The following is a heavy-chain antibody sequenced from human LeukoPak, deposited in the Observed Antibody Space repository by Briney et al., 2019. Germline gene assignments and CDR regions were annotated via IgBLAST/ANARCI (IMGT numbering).Heavy chain of an antibody. D-gene: IGHD5-18*01. Sequence: GGSLRLSCVASGFTFSTYSVNWVRQAPGKGLEWVSTISSRSSYIYHSDSVKGRFTISRDNAKNSLYLQMNSLRAEDTAVYYCAREIEQLWSRPLDYWGQGTLVTVSS. J-gene: IGHJ4*02. CDR3: AREIEQLWSRPLDY. V-gene: IGHV3-21*01. CDR1: GFTFSTYS. CDR2: ISSRSSYI.